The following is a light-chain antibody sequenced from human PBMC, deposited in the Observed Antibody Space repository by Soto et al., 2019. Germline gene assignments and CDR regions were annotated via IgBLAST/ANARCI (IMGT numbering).Light chain of an antibody. CDR2: GAS. Sequence: DLQMTQSPSSLSASVGDRVTITCRASQGIGNDVGWYQQKPGKAPKRLIYGASSLQSGVPSRFSGSGSVTEFTLTISRLQAEDFATYYCLQHNAYPLTFGGGTKVEIK. J-gene: IGKJ4*01. CDR3: LQHNAYPLT. CDR1: QGIGND. V-gene: IGKV1-17*01.